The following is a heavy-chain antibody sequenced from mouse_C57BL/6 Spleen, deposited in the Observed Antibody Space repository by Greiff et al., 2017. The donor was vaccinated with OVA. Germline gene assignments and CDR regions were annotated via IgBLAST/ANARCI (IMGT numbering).Heavy chain of an antibody. CDR1: GFTFSSYA. D-gene: IGHD2-3*01. CDR3: ERVRSGDGYPAWVAD. Sequence: EVKLVESGGGLVKPGGSLKLSCAASGFTFSSYAMSWVRQTPETRLEWVATISDGGSYTYYPDNVKGRFTISRDNAKNNLYLHMSHLKSEDTAMYDCERVRSGDGYPAWVADWGQGTLVTVSA. V-gene: IGHV5-4*03. CDR2: ISDGGSYT. J-gene: IGHJ3*01.